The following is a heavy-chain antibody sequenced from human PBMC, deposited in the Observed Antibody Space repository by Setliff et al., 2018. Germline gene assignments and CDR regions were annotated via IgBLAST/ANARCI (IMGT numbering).Heavy chain of an antibody. D-gene: IGHD3-16*01. J-gene: IGHJ2*01. CDR3: ARPPRGGRWYFDL. V-gene: IGHV4-59*08. CDR1: GGSISTYY. Sequence: SETLSLTCTVSGGSISTYYWSWIRQPPGKGLEWIGYIYYSGSTNYNPSPKSRVTISVDTSKNQFPLKLSSVTAADTAVYYCARPPRGGRWYFDLWGRGTLVTVSA. CDR2: IYYSGST.